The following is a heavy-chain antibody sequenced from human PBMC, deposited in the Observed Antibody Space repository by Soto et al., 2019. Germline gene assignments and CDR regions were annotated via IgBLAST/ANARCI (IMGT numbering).Heavy chain of an antibody. Sequence: PSETLSLTCTVSGASVRSGGYYWSWIRQPPGKGLEWIGYIHDSGSTHYNPSLKSRITMSVDTSKNQFSLKLNSVISADTAVYYCARDRGHHDSSGYYQAPFDYWGLGTLVTSPQ. J-gene: IGHJ4*02. CDR1: GASVRSGGYY. D-gene: IGHD3-22*01. CDR3: ARDRGHHDSSGYYQAPFDY. V-gene: IGHV4-61*08. CDR2: IHDSGST.